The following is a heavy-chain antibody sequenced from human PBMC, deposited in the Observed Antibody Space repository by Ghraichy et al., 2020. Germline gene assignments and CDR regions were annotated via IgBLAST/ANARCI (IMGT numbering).Heavy chain of an antibody. Sequence: GSLRLSCTVSGGSISSYYWSWIRQPPGKGLEWIGYIYYSGSTKYNPSLKSRVTISVDSSKNQFSLKLSSVTAADTAVYYCARHSAVLTPLNWFDPWGQGTLVTVSS. CDR2: IYYSGST. J-gene: IGHJ5*02. V-gene: IGHV4-59*08. D-gene: IGHD4-23*01. CDR3: ARHSAVLTPLNWFDP. CDR1: GGSISSYY.